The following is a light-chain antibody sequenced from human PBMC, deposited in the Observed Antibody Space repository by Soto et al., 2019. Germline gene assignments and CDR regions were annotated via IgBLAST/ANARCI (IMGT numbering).Light chain of an antibody. CDR3: QQYGSSPQT. CDR1: QSVSSSS. V-gene: IGKV3D-20*01. Sequence: EIVLTQSPATLSLSPGERATLSCWASQSVSSSSLAWYQQKPGLAPRLLIYDASYRATGIPDRFSGSGSGTDFTLTISRLEPEDFAVYYCQQYGSSPQTFGQGTKLEIK. CDR2: DAS. J-gene: IGKJ2*01.